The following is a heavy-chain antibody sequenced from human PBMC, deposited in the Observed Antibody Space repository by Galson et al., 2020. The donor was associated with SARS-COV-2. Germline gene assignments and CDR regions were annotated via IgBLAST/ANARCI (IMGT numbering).Heavy chain of an antibody. J-gene: IGHJ4*02. V-gene: IGHV3-33*06. CDR2: LWSEGTNK. CDR3: AKGGAVAGIRGIDY. CDR1: GFTLSSSG. Sequence: GESLKISCAASGFTLSSSGMLWVRQAPAKGLEWVAVLWSEGTNKYYADSVKGRFTIYRDTSKNTLYLQMNSLTAEDTALYYCAKGGAVAGIRGIDYWGQGTLVTVSS. D-gene: IGHD6-19*01.